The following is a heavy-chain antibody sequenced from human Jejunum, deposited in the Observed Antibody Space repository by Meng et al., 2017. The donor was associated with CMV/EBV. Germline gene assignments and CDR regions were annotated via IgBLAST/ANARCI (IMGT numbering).Heavy chain of an antibody. J-gene: IGHJ4*02. D-gene: IGHD1-7*01. CDR2: IFYSRST. V-gene: IGHV4-59*01. CDR3: AGSYNWNYVSFDY. CDR1: GGSISSYY. Sequence: SGGSISSYYWSWIRHPPGKGLEWIGYIFYSRSTNYNPSLKSRVTISVDTSKNQFSLNLRSVTAADTAVYYCAGSYNWNYVSFDYWGLGTLVTVSS.